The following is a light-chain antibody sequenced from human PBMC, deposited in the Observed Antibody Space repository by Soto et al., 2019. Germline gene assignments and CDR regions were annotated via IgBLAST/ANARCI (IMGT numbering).Light chain of an antibody. V-gene: IGLV1-44*01. Sequence: HSVLTQPPSASGTPGQRVTISCSESSSNVVSNSVNWYQHLPGTAPKLLIYNNHQRPSGVPDRFSGSKSGTSASLAISGLQSDDEADYYCSTRDDSLNGPVFGGGTKVTVL. J-gene: IGLJ3*02. CDR2: NNH. CDR3: STRDDSLNGPV. CDR1: SSNVVSNS.